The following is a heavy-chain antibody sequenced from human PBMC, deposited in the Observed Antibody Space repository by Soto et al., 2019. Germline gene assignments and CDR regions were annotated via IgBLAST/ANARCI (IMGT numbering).Heavy chain of an antibody. V-gene: IGHV3-66*01. CDR2: IYSGGST. Sequence: EVQLVESGGGLVQPGGSLRLSCAASGFTVSSNYMSWVRQAPGKGLEWVSVIYSGGSTYYADSVKGRFTISRDNSKITLYLQMYSLRAEYTAVYYCARDPVVDSNYFDYWGQGTLVTVSS. J-gene: IGHJ4*02. D-gene: IGHD2-2*01. CDR3: ARDPVVDSNYFDY. CDR1: GFTVSSNY.